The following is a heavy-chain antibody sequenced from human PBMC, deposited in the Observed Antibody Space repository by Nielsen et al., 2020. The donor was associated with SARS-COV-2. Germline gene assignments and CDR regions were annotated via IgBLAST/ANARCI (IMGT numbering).Heavy chain of an antibody. V-gene: IGHV4-4*02. Sequence: SETLSLTCAVSGGSISSSNWWSWVRQPPGKGLEWIGEINHSGSTNYNPSLKSRVTISVDTSKNQFSLKLSSVTAADTAVYYCARGVGRKYCSGGSCFNWFDPWGQGTLVTVSS. CDR1: GGSISSSNW. J-gene: IGHJ5*02. CDR3: ARGVGRKYCSGGSCFNWFDP. CDR2: INHSGST. D-gene: IGHD2-15*01.